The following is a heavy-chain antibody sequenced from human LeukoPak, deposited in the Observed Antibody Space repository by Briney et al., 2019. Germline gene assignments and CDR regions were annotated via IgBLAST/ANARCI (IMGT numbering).Heavy chain of an antibody. CDR1: GGSFSGYY. Sequence: TTSETLSLTCAVYGGSFSGYYWNWIRQPPGKGLEWIGEINHSGSTNYNPSLKSRVTISVDTSKNQFSLKLTSVTAADTAVYYCATSGWYLLPGVYWGQGTLVTVSS. V-gene: IGHV4-34*01. CDR2: INHSGST. D-gene: IGHD6-19*01. CDR3: ATSGWYLLPGVY. J-gene: IGHJ4*02.